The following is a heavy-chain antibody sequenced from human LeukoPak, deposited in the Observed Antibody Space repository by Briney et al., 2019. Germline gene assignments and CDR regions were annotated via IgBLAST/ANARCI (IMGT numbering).Heavy chain of an antibody. CDR2: VYYTGST. Sequence: KPSETPSPTRSVSGGSVSSYYWGWVRQSPGEGLGWVGYVYYTGSTNYNPSLKSRVTMFEDKSKNQFSLRLYSVTVADTAVYYCARHFAYSSSSYFDYWGQGSLVTVSS. CDR1: GGSVSSYY. J-gene: IGHJ4*02. D-gene: IGHD6-6*01. CDR3: ARHFAYSSSSYFDY. V-gene: IGHV4-59*08.